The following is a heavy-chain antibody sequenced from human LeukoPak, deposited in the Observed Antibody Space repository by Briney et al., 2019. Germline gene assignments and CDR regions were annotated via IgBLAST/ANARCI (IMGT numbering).Heavy chain of an antibody. CDR1: GFTVNSNY. J-gene: IGHJ4*02. D-gene: IGHD2-21*02. Sequence: GGSLRLSCAASGFTVNSNYMSWVRQAPGKGLEWVSVIHSGGNTYYADSVKGRFTISRDNSKNTLYLQMNSLRAEDTAVYYCAKAPIVVVTSVPDYWGQGTLVTVSS. CDR3: AKAPIVVVTSVPDY. V-gene: IGHV3-53*01. CDR2: IHSGGNT.